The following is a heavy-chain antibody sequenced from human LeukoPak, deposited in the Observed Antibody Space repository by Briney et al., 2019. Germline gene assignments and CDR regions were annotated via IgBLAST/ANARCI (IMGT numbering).Heavy chain of an antibody. CDR2: IYYSGST. CDR3: ASIHCSGGSCHDY. CDR1: GGSISSYY. V-gene: IGHV4-59*01. D-gene: IGHD2-15*01. Sequence: SETLSLTCTVSGGSISSYYWSWIRQPPGKGLEWIGYIYYSGSTNYNPSLKSRVTISVDTSKNQFSLKLSSVTAADTAVYYCASIHCSGGSCHDYWGQGTLVTVSS. J-gene: IGHJ4*02.